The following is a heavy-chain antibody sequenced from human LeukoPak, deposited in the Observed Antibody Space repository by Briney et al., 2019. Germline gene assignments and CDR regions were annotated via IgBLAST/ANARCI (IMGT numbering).Heavy chain of an antibody. J-gene: IGHJ6*02. CDR2: ISSSSSTI. Sequence: GGSLRLSCAAAGFTFSSYSMNWVRQAPGKGLEWVSYISSSSSTIYYADSVKSRFTISRDNAKNSLYLQMNSLRAEDTAVYYCARLRYYGMDVWGQGTTVTVSS. CDR3: ARLRYYGMDV. V-gene: IGHV3-48*04. CDR1: GFTFSSYS.